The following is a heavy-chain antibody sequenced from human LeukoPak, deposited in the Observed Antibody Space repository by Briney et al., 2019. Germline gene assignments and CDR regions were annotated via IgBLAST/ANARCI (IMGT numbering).Heavy chain of an antibody. D-gene: IGHD6-6*01. CDR1: GYTFTSYG. CDR3: ARDFSSVAARQRMVFSVNSFDY. CDR2: ISAYNGNT. J-gene: IGHJ4*02. V-gene: IGHV1-18*01. Sequence: ASVKVSCKASGYTFTSYGISWVRQAPGQGLEWMGWISAYNGNTNYAQKLQGRVTMTTDTSTSTAYMELRSLRSDDTAVYYCARDFSSVAARQRMVFSVNSFDYWGRGTLVTVSS.